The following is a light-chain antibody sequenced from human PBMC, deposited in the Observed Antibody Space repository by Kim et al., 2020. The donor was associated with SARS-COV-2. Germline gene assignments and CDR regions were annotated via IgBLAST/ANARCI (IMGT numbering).Light chain of an antibody. CDR2: AAS. CDR3: QQSNSSPFT. Sequence: DIQMTQSPSSLSASVGDRVTITCRTTQSITSYLNWYQQKPGKAPKLLISAASTLQGGVPSRFSGSGSETDFTLTISSLQPEDFATYFCQQSNSSPFTFGPGTKVDIK. J-gene: IGKJ3*01. V-gene: IGKV1-39*01. CDR1: QSITSY.